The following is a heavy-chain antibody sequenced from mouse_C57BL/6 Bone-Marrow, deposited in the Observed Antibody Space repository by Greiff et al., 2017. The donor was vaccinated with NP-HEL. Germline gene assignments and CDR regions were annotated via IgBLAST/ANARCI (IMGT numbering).Heavy chain of an antibody. V-gene: IGHV8-8*01. CDR1: GFSLSTFGMG. CDR2: IWWDDDK. J-gene: IGHJ1*03. CDR3: ARIQDFRYYGSSYRYWYFDV. Sequence: QVTLKVCGPGILQPSQSLSLTCSFSGFSLSTFGMGVGWIRQPSGKGLEWLAHIWWDDDKYYNPALKSRLTISKDTSKNQVFLKIANVDTADTATYYCARIQDFRYYGSSYRYWYFDVWGTGTTVTVSS. D-gene: IGHD1-1*01.